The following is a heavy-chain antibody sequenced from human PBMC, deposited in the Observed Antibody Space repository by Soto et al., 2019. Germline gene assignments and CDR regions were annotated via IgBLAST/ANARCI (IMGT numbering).Heavy chain of an antibody. V-gene: IGHV5-51*01. CDR3: ARHWYNNIWEDLDY. D-gene: IGHD6-13*01. Sequence: GESLKISCKASGYNFTNYWIGWVRQMPGEGLEWMGIIHPGDSDTRYSPSFQGQVTISADKSITTAYLHWSSLKASDTAMYYCARHWYNNIWEDLDYWGQGTLVTVSS. J-gene: IGHJ4*02. CDR2: IHPGDSDT. CDR1: GYNFTNYW.